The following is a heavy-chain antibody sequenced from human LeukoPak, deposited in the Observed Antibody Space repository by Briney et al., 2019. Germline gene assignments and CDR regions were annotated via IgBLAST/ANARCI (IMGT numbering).Heavy chain of an antibody. D-gene: IGHD4-17*01. V-gene: IGHV3-23*01. Sequence: PGGSLRLSCAASGFSFHTYAMTWVRQAPGKGLEWVSSLSGSGQSPNYANSVLGRLSISRDNAQQRLFLQMNNLRVDDTGTYYCAKVIDYGALDACDIWGQGTVVTVSS. CDR2: LSGSGQSP. CDR3: AKVIDYGALDACDI. CDR1: GFSFHTYA. J-gene: IGHJ3*02.